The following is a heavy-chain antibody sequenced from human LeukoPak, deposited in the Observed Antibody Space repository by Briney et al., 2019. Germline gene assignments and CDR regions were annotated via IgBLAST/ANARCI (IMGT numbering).Heavy chain of an antibody. J-gene: IGHJ2*01. CDR1: GLTFSNYW. CDR2: INQDGSDK. CDR3: ARDSRYFDL. V-gene: IGHV3-7*01. Sequence: PGGSLRLSCAASGLTFSNYWMTWVRQSPGKGLEWVANINQDGSDKYYVDAVKGRFTISRDNAKNSLYLQMNSLRAEDTAVYYCARDSRYFDLWGRGTLVTVSS.